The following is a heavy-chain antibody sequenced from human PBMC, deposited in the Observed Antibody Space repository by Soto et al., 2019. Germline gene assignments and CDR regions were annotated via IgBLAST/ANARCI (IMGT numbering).Heavy chain of an antibody. CDR1: GGSFSGYY. J-gene: IGHJ4*02. D-gene: IGHD6-13*01. CDR3: ARGGYSGLSY. Sequence: SETLSLTCAVYGGSFSGYYWSWIRQPPGKGLEWIGEVNHSGSTNYNPSLKSRVTISVDTSKNQFSLKLSSVTAADTAVYYCARGGYSGLSYWGQGTLVTVSS. CDR2: VNHSGST. V-gene: IGHV4-34*01.